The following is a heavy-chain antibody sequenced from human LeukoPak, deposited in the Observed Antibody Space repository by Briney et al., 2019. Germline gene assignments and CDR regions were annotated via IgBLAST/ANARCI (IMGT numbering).Heavy chain of an antibody. Sequence: ASVRVSCKASGYTFTGYFLHWVRQAPGQGLEWMGRMNPNTGGTVYAQKFQDRVTMTRDTSISTAYMELSRLTSDDTAVYFCVRDLVTVTTPYFDCWGQGVLVTVPS. CDR3: VRDLVTVTTPYFDC. D-gene: IGHD4-17*01. J-gene: IGHJ4*02. CDR1: GYTFTGYF. CDR2: MNPNTGGT. V-gene: IGHV1-2*02.